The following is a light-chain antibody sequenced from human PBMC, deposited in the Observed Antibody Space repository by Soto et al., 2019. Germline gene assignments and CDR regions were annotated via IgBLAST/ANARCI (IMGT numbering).Light chain of an antibody. Sequence: QTVVTQEPSFSVSPGGTVTLTCGLSSGSVSTNYYPSWYQQTPGQSPRTLIYNTNTRSSGVPDRFSGSSLGNKAALTITGAQADDESDYYCVLYMGSGIWVFGGGTKLTVL. CDR2: NTN. V-gene: IGLV8-61*01. CDR1: SGSVSTNYY. J-gene: IGLJ3*02. CDR3: VLYMGSGIWV.